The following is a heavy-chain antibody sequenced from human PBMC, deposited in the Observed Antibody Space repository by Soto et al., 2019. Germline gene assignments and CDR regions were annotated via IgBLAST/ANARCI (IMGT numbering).Heavy chain of an antibody. CDR2: ISGSGGST. CDR1: GFTFSSYA. D-gene: IGHD6-13*01. Sequence: PVGSLRLSCAASGFTFSSYAMSWVRQAPGKGLEWVSAISGSGGSTYYADSVKGRFTISRDNSKNTLYLQMNSLRAEDTAVYYCAKDRIAAAGTEWFDPWGQGTLVTVSS. V-gene: IGHV3-23*01. J-gene: IGHJ5*02. CDR3: AKDRIAAAGTEWFDP.